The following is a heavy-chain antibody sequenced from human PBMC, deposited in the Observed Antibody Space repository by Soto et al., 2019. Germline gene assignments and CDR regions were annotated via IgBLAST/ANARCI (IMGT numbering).Heavy chain of an antibody. Sequence: PSETLPLTCAVSGGSTISSNWWSRISKNPGKGLEWIGEIYHSGSTNYNPSLKSRVTISVDKSKNQFSLKLSSVTAADTAVYYCASAGYSSAGYYGMDVWGQGTTVTVSS. CDR3: ASAGYSSAGYYGMDV. D-gene: IGHD6-25*01. V-gene: IGHV4-4*02. CDR2: IYHSGST. CDR1: GGSTISSNW. J-gene: IGHJ6*02.